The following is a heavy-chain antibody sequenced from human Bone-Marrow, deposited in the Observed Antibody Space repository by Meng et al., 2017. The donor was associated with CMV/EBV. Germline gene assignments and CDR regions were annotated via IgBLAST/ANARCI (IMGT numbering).Heavy chain of an antibody. V-gene: IGHV4-39*07. J-gene: IGHJ6*02. D-gene: IGHD2-15*01. Sequence: SETLSLTCSVSGGSISSYYWGWIRQPPGKGLEWIGSIYYSGSTYYNPSLKSRVTISVDTSKNQFSVKLSSVTAADTAVYYCASFCMWGSGYYYYGMDVWGQGTTVTVSS. CDR2: IYYSGST. CDR1: GGSISSYY. CDR3: ASFCMWGSGYYYYGMDV.